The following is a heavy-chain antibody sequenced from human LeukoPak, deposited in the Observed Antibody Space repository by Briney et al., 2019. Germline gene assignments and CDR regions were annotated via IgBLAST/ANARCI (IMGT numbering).Heavy chain of an antibody. Sequence: GGSLRLSCAASGFTFSSYSMNWVRQAPGKGLEWVSYISSSSSTIYYADSVKGRFTISRDNAKNSLYLQMNSLRAEDTAVYYCARDIYYVSSGYYGSVCWGQGTLVTVSS. V-gene: IGHV3-48*04. J-gene: IGHJ4*02. CDR2: ISSSSSTI. CDR1: GFTFSSYS. D-gene: IGHD3-22*01. CDR3: ARDIYYVSSGYYGSVC.